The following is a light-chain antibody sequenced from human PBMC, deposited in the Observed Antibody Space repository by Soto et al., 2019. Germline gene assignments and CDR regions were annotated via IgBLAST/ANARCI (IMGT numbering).Light chain of an antibody. V-gene: IGKV1-17*01. CDR2: AAS. Sequence: DIQITQSTSNLCASVGDRVTISWRASQGIRNDLGWYAQKPGKAPKLLIYAASTLQSGVPSRFSGSGAGTDCTRAISCLQSEDFPTYYCRQYYSYTQTFGQGTKVDIK. CDR3: RQYYSYTQT. J-gene: IGKJ1*01. CDR1: QGIRND.